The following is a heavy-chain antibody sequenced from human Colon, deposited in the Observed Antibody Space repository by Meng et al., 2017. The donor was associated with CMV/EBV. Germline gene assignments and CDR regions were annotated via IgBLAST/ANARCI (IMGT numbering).Heavy chain of an antibody. CDR1: GFTFSSYW. CDR3: ARGSGPLFPGAFDI. D-gene: IGHD3-10*02. CDR2: INSDGSST. J-gene: IGHJ3*02. V-gene: IGHV3-74*01. Sequence: GESLKISCAASGFTFSSYWMHWVRQAPGKGLVWVSRINSDGSSTSYADSVKGRFTISRDNAKNTLYLQMNSLRADDTAVYYCARGSGPLFPGAFDIWGQGTMVTVSS.